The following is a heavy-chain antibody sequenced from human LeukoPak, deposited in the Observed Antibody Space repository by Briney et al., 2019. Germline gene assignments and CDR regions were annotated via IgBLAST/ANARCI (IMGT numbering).Heavy chain of an antibody. CDR3: ARETDIAAVANYFDY. CDR2: INPSGGGT. CDR1: GYTFTSYY. D-gene: IGHD6-13*01. Sequence: ASVKVSCKASGYTFTSYYIHWVRQAPGQGLEWMGIINPSGGGTTYAQKFQGRVTMTRDMSTSTDYMELSSLRSEDTAVYYCARETDIAAVANYFDYWGQGTLVTVSS. J-gene: IGHJ4*02. V-gene: IGHV1-46*01.